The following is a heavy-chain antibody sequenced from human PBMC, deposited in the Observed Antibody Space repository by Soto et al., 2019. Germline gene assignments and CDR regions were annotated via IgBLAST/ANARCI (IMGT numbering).Heavy chain of an antibody. Sequence: SETLSLTCAVSGGSISSGGYSWSWIRQPPGKGLEWIGYIYHSGSTNYNPSLKSRVTISVDTSKNQFSLKLSSVTAADTAVYYCATIPTVTTIVDYWGQGTLVTVSS. V-gene: IGHV4-30-2*01. CDR3: ATIPTVTTIVDY. CDR1: GGSISSGGYS. CDR2: IYHSGST. D-gene: IGHD4-17*01. J-gene: IGHJ4*02.